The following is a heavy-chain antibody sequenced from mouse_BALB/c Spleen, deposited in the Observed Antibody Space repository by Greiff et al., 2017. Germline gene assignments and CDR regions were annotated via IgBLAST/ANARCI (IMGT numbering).Heavy chain of an antibody. J-gene: IGHJ2*01. CDR3: ARSKRYFDY. Sequence: EVQGVESGGGLVQPGGSRKLSCAASGFTFSSFGMHWVRQAPEKGLEWVAYISSGSSTIYYADTVKGRFTISRDNPKNTLFLQMTSLRSEDTAMYYCARSKRYFDYWGQGTTLTVSS. CDR2: ISSGSSTI. V-gene: IGHV5-17*02. CDR1: GFTFSSFG.